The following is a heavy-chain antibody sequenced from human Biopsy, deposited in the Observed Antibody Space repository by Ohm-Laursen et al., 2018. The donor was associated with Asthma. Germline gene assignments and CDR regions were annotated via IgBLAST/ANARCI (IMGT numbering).Heavy chain of an antibody. CDR2: INTNNGHT. CDR1: GYTFRSYS. J-gene: IGHJ5*02. D-gene: IGHD2-15*01. CDR3: ARERAVLVAGAEGNWFDP. V-gene: IGHV1-18*04. Sequence: ASVKVSCKASGYTFRSYSITWVRQAPGQGLEWMGWINTNNGHTQYAQKLQGRVTMTTDTSTSTAYLELRSLRSDDTAVYYCARERAVLVAGAEGNWFDPWGQGTRVTVSS.